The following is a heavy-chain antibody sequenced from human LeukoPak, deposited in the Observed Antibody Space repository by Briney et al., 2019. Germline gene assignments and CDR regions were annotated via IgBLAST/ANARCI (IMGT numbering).Heavy chain of an antibody. CDR2: IYYSGST. V-gene: IGHV4-31*03. D-gene: IGHD6-13*01. Sequence: SQTLSLTCTVSGGSMSNGNYYWDWIRQHPGKGLEWIGYIYYSGSTYYNPSLKSRLTISVDTFQSQFSLRMICLTAEDTAVYYCARTSYSSMGAFDIWGQGTMVTVSS. J-gene: IGHJ3*02. CDR1: GGSMSNGNYY. CDR3: ARTSYSSMGAFDI.